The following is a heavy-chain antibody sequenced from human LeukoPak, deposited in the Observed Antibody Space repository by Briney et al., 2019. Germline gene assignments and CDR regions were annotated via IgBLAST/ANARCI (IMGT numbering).Heavy chain of an antibody. CDR2: ISSSRSYI. D-gene: IGHD5-18*01. CDR1: GFTFSIYS. Sequence: GGSLRLSCAASGFTFSIYSMNWVRQAPGKGLEWVSYISSSRSYIFYADRVKGLFTISRDNAKNSLYLQRNSLRAEDTAVYYCARTADYYFGMAVWGQGTTVTAS. CDR3: ARTADYYFGMAV. J-gene: IGHJ6*02. V-gene: IGHV3-21*01.